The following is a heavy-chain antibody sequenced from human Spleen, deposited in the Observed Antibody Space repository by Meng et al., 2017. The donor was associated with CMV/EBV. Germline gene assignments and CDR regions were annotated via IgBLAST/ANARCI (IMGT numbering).Heavy chain of an antibody. CDR1: GFTFSESG. J-gene: IGHJ4*02. CDR2: IQYDEGNK. CDR3: VKDNPVCHS. Sequence: QVDLGGAGGGVVQPGGSLRLSCAASGFTFSESGMHWVRQAPGKGLEWVAFIQYDEGNKFYADSVKGRFTISRDTSKNTLYLQMDSLRLDDTAIYYCVKDNPVCHSWGQGTLVTVSS. V-gene: IGHV3-30*02.